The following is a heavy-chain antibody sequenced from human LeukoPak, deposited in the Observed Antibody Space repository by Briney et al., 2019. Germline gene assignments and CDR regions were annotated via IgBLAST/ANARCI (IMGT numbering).Heavy chain of an antibody. V-gene: IGHV4-34*01. J-gene: IGHJ5*02. Sequence: SETLSLTCTVYGGSFSSYYWSWIRQPPGRGLEWIGEINHGGGTKYNPSLKSRVTISVDPSNNQFSLRLSSVTAADTAVYYCAFHYASASSWFDPWGQGTLVTVSS. CDR1: GGSFSSYY. CDR2: INHGGGT. CDR3: AFHYASASSWFDP. D-gene: IGHD3-10*01.